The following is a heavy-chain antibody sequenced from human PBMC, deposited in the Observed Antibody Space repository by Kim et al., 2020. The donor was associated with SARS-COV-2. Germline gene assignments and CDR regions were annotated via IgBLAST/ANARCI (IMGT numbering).Heavy chain of an antibody. J-gene: IGHJ3*02. D-gene: IGHD6-25*01. V-gene: IGHV3-30*01. Sequence: SAISVKGRFTIFSDKSKNTLFLQMNTLRPEDTAIYYCAGAFRSGSGAFDIWGQGSPVTVSS. CDR3: AGAFRSGSGAFDI.